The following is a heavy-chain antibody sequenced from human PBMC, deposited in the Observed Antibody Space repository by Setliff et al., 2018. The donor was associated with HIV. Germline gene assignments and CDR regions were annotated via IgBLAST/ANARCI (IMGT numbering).Heavy chain of an antibody. CDR2: IRNKGNSYAT. CDR3: TPITGYYMDV. Sequence: GASVKVSCKPSGYTFTNYDINWVRQASGRGLEWVGRIRNKGNSYATTYAASVKGRFTISRDDSKNTAFLQMNSLKTEDTAVYYCTPITGYYMDVWGKGTTVTVSS. J-gene: IGHJ6*03. CDR1: GYTFTNYD. V-gene: IGHV3-73*01. D-gene: IGHD1-20*01.